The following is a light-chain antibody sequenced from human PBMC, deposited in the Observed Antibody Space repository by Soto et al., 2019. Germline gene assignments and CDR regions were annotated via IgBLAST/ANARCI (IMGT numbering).Light chain of an antibody. CDR1: SSNIGSNP. CDR2: GSN. CDR3: AVWDDSLDGAV. J-gene: IGLJ7*01. Sequence: QSVLTQPPSASGTPGHRITISCAGSSSNIGSNPVNWYQQFPGMAPKLVIYGSNQRPSGVPDRFSGSKSGTSASLAIIGLQSEDEADYFCAVWDDSLDGAVFGGGTQLTVL. V-gene: IGLV1-44*01.